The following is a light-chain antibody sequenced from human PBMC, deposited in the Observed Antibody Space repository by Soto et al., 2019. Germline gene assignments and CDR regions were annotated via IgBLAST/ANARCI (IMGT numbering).Light chain of an antibody. Sequence: VLTQPPSVSAAPGQKVTISCSGTSSNIGNNYVSWYQQLPGTAPKLLIYDNNKRPPGIPDRFSGSKSGTSATLGITGLQTGDEADYYCGTWDSSLSVHVFGTGTKVTV. V-gene: IGLV1-51*01. CDR2: DNN. CDR3: GTWDSSLSVHV. J-gene: IGLJ1*01. CDR1: SSNIGNNY.